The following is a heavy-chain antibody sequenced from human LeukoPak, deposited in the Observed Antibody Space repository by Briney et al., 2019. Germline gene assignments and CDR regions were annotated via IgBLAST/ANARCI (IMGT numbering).Heavy chain of an antibody. CDR3: ARSIAPHYYDSSGYRKHYYYYGMDA. D-gene: IGHD3-22*01. J-gene: IGHJ6*02. V-gene: IGHV1-2*02. Sequence: ASVKVSCKASGYTFTGYYMHWVRQAPGQGLEWMGWINPNSGGTNYAQKFQGRVTMTRDTSISTAYMELSRLRSDDTAVYYCARSIAPHYYDSSGYRKHYYYYGMDAWGQGTTVTVSS. CDR2: INPNSGGT. CDR1: GYTFTGYY.